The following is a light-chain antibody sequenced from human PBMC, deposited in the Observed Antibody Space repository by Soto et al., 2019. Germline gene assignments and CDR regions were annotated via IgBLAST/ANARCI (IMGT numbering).Light chain of an antibody. Sequence: EIRVTQSPAALSGSVGDRVTMTCRTSQSITIYLNWDQQNPGKAPRLLVYAATRVQTGVPSRFSGSGSGTEFTLTISSLFPDDFATYYCQQYNRYWTFGQGTKVDTK. J-gene: IGKJ1*01. CDR2: AAT. CDR3: QQYNRYWT. V-gene: IGKV1-39*01. CDR1: QSITIY.